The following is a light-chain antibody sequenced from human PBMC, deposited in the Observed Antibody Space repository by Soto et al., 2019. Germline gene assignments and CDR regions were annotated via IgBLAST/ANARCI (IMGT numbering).Light chain of an antibody. CDR1: QSVSSN. V-gene: IGKV3-15*01. CDR2: DAS. Sequence: EMVMTQSPATLSVSPGERATLSRRASQSVSSNLAWYQQKPGQAPRLLIYDASTRATGIPARFSGSGSGTEFTLTISSLQSEDFAVYYCQQYNNWWTFGQGTKVEIK. CDR3: QQYNNWWT. J-gene: IGKJ1*01.